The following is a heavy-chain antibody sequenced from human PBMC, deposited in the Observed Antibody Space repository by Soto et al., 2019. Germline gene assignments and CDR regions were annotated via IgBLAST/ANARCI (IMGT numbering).Heavy chain of an antibody. J-gene: IGHJ6*02. CDR1: GFTLKNHE. Sequence: GGSLRLSCVASGFTLKNHEMNWVRQAPGKGLEWVSYISSSSSSIYYADSVKGRFTISRDNARNSLYLQMNSLRADDSAVYYCARDLSGTLSRRYGMDVWGQGTTVTVSS. V-gene: IGHV3-48*03. CDR2: ISSSSSSI. CDR3: ARDLSGTLSRRYGMDV. D-gene: IGHD1-26*01.